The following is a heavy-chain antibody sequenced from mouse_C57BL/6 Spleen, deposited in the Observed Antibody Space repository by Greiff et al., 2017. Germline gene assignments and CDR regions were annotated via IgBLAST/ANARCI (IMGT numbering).Heavy chain of an antibody. CDR1: GYTFTDYY. Sequence: QVQLQQSGAELVKPGASVKISCKASGYTFTDYYINWVKQRPGQGLEWIGKIGPGRGSTYYNEKFKGKATLTADKSSSTAYMQLSSLTSEDSAVYFCAILYYYGSSSAYWGQGTLVTVSA. J-gene: IGHJ3*01. D-gene: IGHD1-1*01. CDR2: IGPGRGST. CDR3: AILYYYGSSSAY. V-gene: IGHV1-77*01.